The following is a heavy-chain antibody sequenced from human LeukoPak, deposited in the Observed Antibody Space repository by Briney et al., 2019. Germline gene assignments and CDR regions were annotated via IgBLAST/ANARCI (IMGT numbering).Heavy chain of an antibody. CDR1: GDSISSSNYY. CDR2: INHSGST. CDR3: ARGKNYDYIWNAFDI. V-gene: IGHV4-39*07. Sequence: SETLSLTCTVSGDSISSSNYYWSWIRQPPGKGLEWIGEINHSGSTNYNPSLKSRVTISVDTSKNQFSLKLSSVTAADTAVYYCARGKNYDYIWNAFDIWGQGTMVTVSS. J-gene: IGHJ3*02. D-gene: IGHD3-16*01.